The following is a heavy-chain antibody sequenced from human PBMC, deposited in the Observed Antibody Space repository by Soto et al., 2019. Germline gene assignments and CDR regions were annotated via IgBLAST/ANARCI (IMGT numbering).Heavy chain of an antibody. D-gene: IGHD6-13*01. Sequence: SETLSLTCTVSGGSISSSSYYWGWIRQPPGKGLEWIGSIYYSGSTYYNPSLKSRVTISVDTSKNQFSLKLSSVTAADTAVYYCARPYSSSWYPWFDPWGQGTLVTVSS. CDR2: IYYSGST. V-gene: IGHV4-39*01. J-gene: IGHJ5*02. CDR3: ARPYSSSWYPWFDP. CDR1: GGSISSSSYY.